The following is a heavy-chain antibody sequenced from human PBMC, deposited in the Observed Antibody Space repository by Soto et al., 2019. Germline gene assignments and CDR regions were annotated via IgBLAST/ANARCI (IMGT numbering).Heavy chain of an antibody. J-gene: IGHJ2*01. Sequence: QVQLEESGGGVVQPGRSLRLSCAASGFTFSSYGMHWVRQAPGKGLEWVAVIWYDGSNKYYADSVKGRFTISRDNSKNTLYLQMNSLGAEDTAVYYCARIPQIAVAGTRFGYFDLWGRDTLVTVSS. CDR1: GFTFSSYG. D-gene: IGHD6-19*01. CDR3: ARIPQIAVAGTRFGYFDL. V-gene: IGHV3-33*01. CDR2: IWYDGSNK.